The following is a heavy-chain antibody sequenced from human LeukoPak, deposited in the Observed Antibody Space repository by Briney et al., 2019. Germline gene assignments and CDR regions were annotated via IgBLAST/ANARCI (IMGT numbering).Heavy chain of an antibody. J-gene: IGHJ6*03. CDR1: GGSISSGSYY. V-gene: IGHV4-61*02. Sequence: SETLSLTCTVSGGSISSGSYYWSWIRQPAGKGLEWIGRIYTSGSTNYNPSLKSRVTISVDTSKNQFSLKLSSVTAADTAVYYCARVSMVRGVPLYYMDVWGKGTTVTISS. CDR3: ARVSMVRGVPLYYMDV. CDR2: IYTSGST. D-gene: IGHD3-10*01.